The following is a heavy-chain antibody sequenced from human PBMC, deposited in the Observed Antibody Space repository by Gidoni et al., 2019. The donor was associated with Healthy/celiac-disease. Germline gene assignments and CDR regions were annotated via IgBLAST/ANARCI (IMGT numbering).Heavy chain of an antibody. D-gene: IGHD3-22*01. CDR3: ARIDYYDSSGFDY. J-gene: IGHJ4*02. CDR2: IWYDGSNK. Sequence: QVQLVESGGGVVQPGRSLRLSCAASGFPFSSYGMHWVRQAPGKGLEWVAVIWYDGSNKYYADSVKGRFTISRDNSKNTLYLQMNSLRAEDTAVYYCARIDYYDSSGFDYWGQGTLVTVSS. V-gene: IGHV3-33*01. CDR1: GFPFSSYG.